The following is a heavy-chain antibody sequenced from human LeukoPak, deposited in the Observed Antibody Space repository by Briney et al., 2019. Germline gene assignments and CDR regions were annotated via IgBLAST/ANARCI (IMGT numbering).Heavy chain of an antibody. CDR3: AKGIYYDSSGYRPYYFGY. CDR2: ISGSGGST. Sequence: GGSLRLSCAASGFTFSSYAMSWVRQAPGKGLEWVSAISGSGGSTYYADSVKGRFTISRDNSKNTLYLQMNSLRAEDTAVYYCAKGIYYDSSGYRPYYFGYWGQGTLVTVSS. CDR1: GFTFSSYA. D-gene: IGHD3-22*01. V-gene: IGHV3-23*01. J-gene: IGHJ4*02.